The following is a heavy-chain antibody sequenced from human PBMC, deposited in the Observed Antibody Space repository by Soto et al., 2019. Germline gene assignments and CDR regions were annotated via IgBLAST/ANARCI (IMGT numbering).Heavy chain of an antibody. J-gene: IGHJ6*02. CDR1: GYTFTSYD. D-gene: IGHD6-13*01. Sequence: ASVKVSCKASGYTFTSYDINWVRQATGQGLEWMGWMNPNSGNTGYAQKFQGRVTMTRNTSISTAYMELSSLRSEDTAVYYCAILRRRAAAAAPSWDYYGMDVWGQGITVTVSS. CDR3: AILRRRAAAAAPSWDYYGMDV. CDR2: MNPNSGNT. V-gene: IGHV1-8*01.